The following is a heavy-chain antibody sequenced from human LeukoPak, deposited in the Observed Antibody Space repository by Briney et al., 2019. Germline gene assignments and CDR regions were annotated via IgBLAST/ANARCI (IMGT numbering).Heavy chain of an antibody. V-gene: IGHV1-24*01. J-gene: IGHJ3*02. Sequence: ASVKVSCKVSGYTLTELSIHWVRQAPGKGLEWMGGFDPEDGETIYAQKFQGRVTMTEDTSTDTAYMELSSLRAEDTAVYSCARGTPGLTGPLDAFDIWGQGTMVTVSS. CDR3: ARGTPGLTGPLDAFDI. D-gene: IGHD7-27*01. CDR1: GYTLTELS. CDR2: FDPEDGET.